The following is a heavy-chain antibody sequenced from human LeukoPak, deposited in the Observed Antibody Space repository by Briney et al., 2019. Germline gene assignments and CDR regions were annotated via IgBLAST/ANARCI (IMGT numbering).Heavy chain of an antibody. Sequence: GGCVRLSCAASGFTVSSNYMTWVRQPPGKGLEWVSIIYSDGNTYYADSVKGRFTISRDNSKNTLYLQMNSLRAEDTALYYCARWGGPTPFDYWGQGTLATVSS. D-gene: IGHD3-10*01. CDR1: GFTVSSNY. CDR2: IYSDGNT. CDR3: ARWGGPTPFDY. J-gene: IGHJ4*02. V-gene: IGHV3-53*01.